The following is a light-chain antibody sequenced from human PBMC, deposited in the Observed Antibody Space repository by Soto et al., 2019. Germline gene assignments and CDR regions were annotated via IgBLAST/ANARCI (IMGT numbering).Light chain of an antibody. J-gene: IGLJ1*01. Sequence: QSALTQPAAVSGSPRQSITISCTGTSNDVGGYKYVSWLQQHPGKAPKYMIYDVSYRYLGVSNRFSGSKSGNTAFLTISGLQAEDEADYYCCSYTRTTSFVFGTGTKLTVL. CDR2: DVS. CDR1: SNDVGGYKY. CDR3: CSYTRTTSFV. V-gene: IGLV2-14*01.